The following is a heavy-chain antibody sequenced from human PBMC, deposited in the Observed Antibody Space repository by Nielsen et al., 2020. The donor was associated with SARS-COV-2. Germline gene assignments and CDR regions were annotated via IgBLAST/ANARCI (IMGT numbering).Heavy chain of an antibody. CDR2: INHSGST. Sequence: SATLSLTCAVYGGSFSGYYWSWIRQPPGKGLEWIGEINHSGSTNYNPSLKSRVTISVDTSKNQFSLKLSSVTAADTAVYYCAGGVSSYFFYYMDVWGKGTTVTVSS. CDR1: GGSFSGYY. CDR3: AGGVSSYFFYYMDV. V-gene: IGHV4-34*01. J-gene: IGHJ6*03.